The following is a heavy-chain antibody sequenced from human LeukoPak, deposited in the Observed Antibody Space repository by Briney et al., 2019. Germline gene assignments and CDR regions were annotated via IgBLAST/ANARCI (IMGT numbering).Heavy chain of an antibody. V-gene: IGHV3-30-3*01. Sequence: SGGSLRLSCAASGFTFSSYAMHWVRQAPGKGLEWVAVISYDGSNKYYADSVKGRFTISRDNSKNTLYLQMNSLRAEDTAVYYCARAKGLWFGENHGMDVWGQGTTVTVSS. J-gene: IGHJ6*02. CDR3: ARAKGLWFGENHGMDV. CDR2: ISYDGSNK. CDR1: GFTFSSYA. D-gene: IGHD3-10*01.